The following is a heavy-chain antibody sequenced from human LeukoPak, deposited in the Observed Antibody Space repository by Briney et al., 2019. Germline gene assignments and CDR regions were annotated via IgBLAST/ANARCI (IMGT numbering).Heavy chain of an antibody. CDR2: IYSGGTT. D-gene: IGHD5-18*01. CDR1: GFTVSTNY. J-gene: IGHJ4*02. CDR3: ARVVGLWPDY. Sequence: GGSLRLSCAASGFTVSTNYMSWVRQAPGSGLEWVSVIYSGGTTYYADSVKGRFTISRDNSKNTLYLQMNSLRAEDTAVYYCARVVGLWPDYWGQGTLVTVSS. V-gene: IGHV3-53*01.